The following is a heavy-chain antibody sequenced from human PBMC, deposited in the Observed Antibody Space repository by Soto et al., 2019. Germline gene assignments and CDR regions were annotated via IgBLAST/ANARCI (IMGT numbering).Heavy chain of an antibody. V-gene: IGHV1-18*01. CDR3: ARLYPAVVDPTAVDY. D-gene: IGHD6-19*01. Sequence: ASVKVSCKASGYTFTSYGISWVRQAPGQGLEWMVWISAYNGNTNYAQKLQGRVTMTTDTSTSTAYMELRSLRSDDTAVYYCARLYPAVVDPTAVDYWGQGTLVTVSS. CDR1: GYTFTSYG. J-gene: IGHJ4*02. CDR2: ISAYNGNT.